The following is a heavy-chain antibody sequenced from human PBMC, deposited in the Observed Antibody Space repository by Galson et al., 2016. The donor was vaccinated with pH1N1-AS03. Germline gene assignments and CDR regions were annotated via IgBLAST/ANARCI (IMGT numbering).Heavy chain of an antibody. J-gene: IGHJ4*02. CDR1: GYIFTSYW. Sequence: QSGAEVKKPGESLKISCKTSGYIFTSYWVAWVRHMPGKGLEWMGIIYPGDSDTRYSPSFQGQVTISADRSINTASLQWSSLMASDTAIYYCSRHVGGSYPNNLDYWGQGTLVIVSS. CDR2: IYPGDSDT. CDR3: SRHVGGSYPNNLDY. D-gene: IGHD1-26*01. V-gene: IGHV5-51*01.